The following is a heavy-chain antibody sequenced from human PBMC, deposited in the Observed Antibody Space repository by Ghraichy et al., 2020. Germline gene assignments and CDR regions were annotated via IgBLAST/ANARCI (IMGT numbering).Heavy chain of an antibody. J-gene: IGHJ4*02. D-gene: IGHD6-19*01. CDR3: ARVWQWLVPDY. Sequence: LSLTCAASGFTFSSYSMNWVRQAPGKGLEWVSSISGSSRYIYYADSVKGRFTISRDNAKNSLYLQMNSLTAEDTAVYYCARVWQWLVPDYWGQGTLVTVSS. CDR2: ISGSSRYI. CDR1: GFTFSSYS. V-gene: IGHV3-21*01.